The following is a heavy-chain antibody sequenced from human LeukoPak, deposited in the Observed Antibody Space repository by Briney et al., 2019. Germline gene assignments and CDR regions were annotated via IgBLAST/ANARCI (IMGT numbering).Heavy chain of an antibody. CDR2: INHSGST. V-gene: IGHV4-34*01. J-gene: IGHJ5*02. D-gene: IGHD2-2*01. Sequence: KTSETLSLTCAVYGGSFSGYYWSWIRQPPGKGLEWIGEINHSGSTNYNPSLKSRVTISVDTFKNQFSLKLSSVTAADTAVYYCARGCVVVPAATVWFDPWGQGTLVTVSS. CDR3: ARGCVVVPAATVWFDP. CDR1: GGSFSGYY.